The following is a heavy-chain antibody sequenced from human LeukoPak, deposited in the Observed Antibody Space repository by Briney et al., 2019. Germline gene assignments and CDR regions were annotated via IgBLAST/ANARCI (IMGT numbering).Heavy chain of an antibody. J-gene: IGHJ3*02. CDR3: ARDRGRWPHYAFDI. CDR2: IYYSGSI. Sequence: SETLSLTCTVSGGSISSYYWSRIRQPPGKGLEWIGYIYYSGSINYNPSLKSRVTISVDTSKNQFSLKLSSVTAADTAVYYCARDRGRWPHYAFDIWGHGTMVTVSS. V-gene: IGHV4-59*12. D-gene: IGHD3-10*01. CDR1: GGSISSYY.